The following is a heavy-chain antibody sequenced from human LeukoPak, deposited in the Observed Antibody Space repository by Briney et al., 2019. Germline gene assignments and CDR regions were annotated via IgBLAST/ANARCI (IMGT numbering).Heavy chain of an antibody. CDR2: IYYSGST. J-gene: IGHJ4*02. CDR1: GGSISSYY. V-gene: IGHV4-59*12. D-gene: IGHD4-17*01. Sequence: SETLSLTCTVSGGSISSYYWSWIRQPPGKGLEWIGYIYYSGSTNYNPSLKSRVTISVDTSKNQFSLKLSSVTAADTAVYYCARERSTTVNTYYFDSWGQGTLVSVSS. CDR3: ARERSTTVNTYYFDS.